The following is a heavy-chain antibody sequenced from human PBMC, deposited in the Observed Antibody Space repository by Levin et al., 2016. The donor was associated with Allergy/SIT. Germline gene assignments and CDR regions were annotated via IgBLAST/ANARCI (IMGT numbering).Heavy chain of an antibody. CDR3: AGRSGSYDY. D-gene: IGHD1-26*01. CDR2: ISYDGSNK. Sequence: GGSLRLSCAASGFTFSSYAMHWVRQAPGKGLEWVAVISYDGSNKYYADSVKGRFTISRDNSKNTLYLQMNSLRAEDTAVYYCAGRSGSYDYWGQGTLVTVSS. V-gene: IGHV3-30-3*01. CDR1: GFTFSSYA. J-gene: IGHJ4*02.